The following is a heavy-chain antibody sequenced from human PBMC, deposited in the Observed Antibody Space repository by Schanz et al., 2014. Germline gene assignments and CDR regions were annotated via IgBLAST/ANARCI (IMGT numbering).Heavy chain of an antibody. D-gene: IGHD1-26*01. V-gene: IGHV3-43*01. CDR3: AKDPSAARGIVGATTREYYFDF. CDR2: ISWDGGST. Sequence: QLVESGGGLVQPGGSLRLSCAASGFTFDDYTMHWVRQAPGKGLEWAALISWDGGSTYYADSVKGRFTISRDNSKNSLYLQMNSLRTEDTALYYCAKDPSAARGIVGATTREYYFDFWGQGTLVTVSS. J-gene: IGHJ4*02. CDR1: GFTFDDYT.